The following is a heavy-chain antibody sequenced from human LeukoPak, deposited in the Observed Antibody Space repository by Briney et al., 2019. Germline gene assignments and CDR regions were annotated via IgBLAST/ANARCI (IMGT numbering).Heavy chain of an antibody. V-gene: IGHV3-30*18. CDR1: GFTFSSYG. CDR3: AKDLSGPGWFGP. J-gene: IGHJ5*02. CDR2: ISYDGSNK. Sequence: GGSLRLSCAASGFTFSSYGMHWVRQAPGKGLEWVAVISYDGSNKYYADSVKCRFTISRDNSKNTLYLQMNSLRAEDTAVYYCAKDLSGPGWFGPWGQGTLVTVSS.